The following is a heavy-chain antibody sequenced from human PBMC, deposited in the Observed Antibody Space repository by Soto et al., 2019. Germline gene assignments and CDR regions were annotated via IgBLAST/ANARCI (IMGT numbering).Heavy chain of an antibody. Sequence: GGSLRLSCAASGFTFSSYAISWVRQAPGKGLEWVSAISGSGGSTYYADSVKGRFTISRDNSKNTLYLQMNSLRAEDTAVYYCAKDLNTGLKWLPEVFDYWGQGTLVTVSS. J-gene: IGHJ4*02. V-gene: IGHV3-23*01. CDR3: AKDLNTGLKWLPEVFDY. D-gene: IGHD5-12*01. CDR1: GFTFSSYA. CDR2: ISGSGGST.